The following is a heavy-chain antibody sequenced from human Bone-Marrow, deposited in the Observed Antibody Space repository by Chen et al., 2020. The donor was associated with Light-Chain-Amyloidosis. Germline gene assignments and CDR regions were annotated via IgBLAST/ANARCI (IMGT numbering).Heavy chain of an antibody. V-gene: IGHV4-38-2*02. CDR2: IHHDGRS. D-gene: IGHD1-7*01. Sequence: QVQLQESGPGLVKPSETLSLRCTVSGSSISSAYFWAWIRQSPGKGLEWIGNIHHDGRSYYSPSLNSRVIMSVDTAKNQFSLKLTSVTAADTAVYYCAKVAVWNYPDDAFDIWGQGTMVTVSS. J-gene: IGHJ3*02. CDR3: AKVAVWNYPDDAFDI. CDR1: GSSISSAYF.